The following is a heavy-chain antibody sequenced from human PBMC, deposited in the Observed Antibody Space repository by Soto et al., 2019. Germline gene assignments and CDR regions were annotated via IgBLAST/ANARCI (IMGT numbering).Heavy chain of an antibody. CDR2: ISAYNGNT. CDR1: GYTFTSYG. J-gene: IGHJ4*02. V-gene: IGHV1-18*01. CDR3: AIHDYDYIWGSYRYPNGGYFDY. D-gene: IGHD3-16*02. Sequence: ASVKVSCKASGYTFTSYGISWVRQAPGQGLEWMGWISAYNGNTNYAQKLQGRVTMTTDTSTSTAYMELRSLRSDDTAVYYCAIHDYDYIWGSYRYPNGGYFDYWGQGTLVTVSS.